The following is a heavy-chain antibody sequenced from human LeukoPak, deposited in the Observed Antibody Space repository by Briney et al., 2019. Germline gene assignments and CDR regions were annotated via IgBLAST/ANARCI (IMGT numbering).Heavy chain of an antibody. CDR2: ISSSSSYI. J-gene: IGHJ4*02. CDR1: GFTFSSYS. D-gene: IGHD2-8*01. V-gene: IGHV3-21*01. CDR3: ARDRRVYEKTADY. Sequence: GGSLRLSCAASGFTFSSYSMNWVRQAPGKGLEWVSSISSSSSYIYYADSVKGRFTISRDNAKNSLYLQMNSLRAEDTAVYCCARDRRVYEKTADYWGQGTLVTVSS.